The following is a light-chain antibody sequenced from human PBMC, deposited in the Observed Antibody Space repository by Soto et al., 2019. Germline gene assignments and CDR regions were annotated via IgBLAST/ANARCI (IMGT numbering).Light chain of an antibody. V-gene: IGKV3-15*01. Sequence: EIVMTQSPASLSVSPGDGATLSCRASQSVASNVAWYQQKPAQGPRLLINGASTRPVGVPARFNGSGSGTDFTVTIISVRSEDFAVYYCQQYHTWPPQYTVDQGTKLQIK. CDR3: QQYHTWPPQYT. CDR1: QSVASN. CDR2: GAS. J-gene: IGKJ2*01.